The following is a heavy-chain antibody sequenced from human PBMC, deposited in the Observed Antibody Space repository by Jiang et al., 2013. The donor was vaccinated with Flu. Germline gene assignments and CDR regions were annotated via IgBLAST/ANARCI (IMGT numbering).Heavy chain of an antibody. J-gene: IGHJ4*02. CDR1: WVLQWVTT. CDR3: AREAPLSSSSPWN. V-gene: IGHV4-34*01. CDR2: IYHSGST. D-gene: IGHD6-6*01. Sequence: SLTCAVVWWVLQWVTTGVGSARPPGKGLEWIGEIYHSGSTNYNPSLKSRVTISVDKSKNQFSLKLSSVTAADTAVYYCAREAPLSSSSPWNWGQGTLVTVSS.